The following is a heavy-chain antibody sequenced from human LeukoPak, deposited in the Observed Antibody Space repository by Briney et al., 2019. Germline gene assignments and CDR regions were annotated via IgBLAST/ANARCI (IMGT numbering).Heavy chain of an antibody. CDR3: ARVEGRYCSSTSCYVGTIDY. D-gene: IGHD2-2*01. CDR1: GFTFSSYW. V-gene: IGHV3-7*01. CDR2: IKQDGSEK. J-gene: IGHJ4*02. Sequence: GGSLRLSCAASGFTFSSYWMSWVRQAPGKGLEWVASIKQDGSEKYYVDSVKGRFTISRDNAKNSLYLQMNSLRAEDTAVYYCARVEGRYCSSTSCYVGTIDYWGQGTLVTVSS.